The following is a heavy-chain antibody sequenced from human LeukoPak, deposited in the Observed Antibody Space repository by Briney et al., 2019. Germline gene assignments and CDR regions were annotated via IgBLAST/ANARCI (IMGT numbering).Heavy chain of an antibody. J-gene: IGHJ4*03. CDR2: IKQDGGEK. V-gene: IGHV3-7*01. CDR1: GFTFSSYW. Sequence: GGSLRLSCAVSGFTFSSYWMNWVRQAPGKGLEWAASIKQDGGEKSYVDSVKGRFTISRDNAKNSLYLQMSSLRAEDTAVYYCARDGTAAGLYFDLWGQGTLVTVSS. CDR3: ARDGTAAGLYFDL. D-gene: IGHD6-13*01.